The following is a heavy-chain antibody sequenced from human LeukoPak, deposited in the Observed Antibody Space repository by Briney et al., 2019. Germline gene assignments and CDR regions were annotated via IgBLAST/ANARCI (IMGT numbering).Heavy chain of an antibody. D-gene: IGHD5-18*01. CDR1: GYTFTAYY. CDR3: ARDRSGYSYGEPLDH. J-gene: IGHJ4*02. Sequence: ASVKVSCKASGYTFTAYYMHWVRQAPGQGLEWMGRINSNTGGTDYAQKFQGRVTMTRDTSISTAYMELSRLRSDDTAVYYCARDRSGYSYGEPLDHWGQGTLVTVSS. V-gene: IGHV1-2*06. CDR2: INSNTGGT.